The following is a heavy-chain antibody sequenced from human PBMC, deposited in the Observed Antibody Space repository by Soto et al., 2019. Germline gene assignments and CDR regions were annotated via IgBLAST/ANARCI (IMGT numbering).Heavy chain of an antibody. J-gene: IGHJ4*02. D-gene: IGHD3-22*01. CDR2: ISGSGGST. CDR3: AKLQDYYDSSGRPFYFDY. Sequence: EVQLLESGGGLVQPGGSLRLSCAASGFTFSSYAMSWVRQAPGKGLEWVSAISGSGGSTYYADSVKGRFTISRDNSKNTLYLQMNSLIAEDTAVYYCAKLQDYYDSSGRPFYFDYWGQGTLVTVSS. V-gene: IGHV3-23*01. CDR1: GFTFSSYA.